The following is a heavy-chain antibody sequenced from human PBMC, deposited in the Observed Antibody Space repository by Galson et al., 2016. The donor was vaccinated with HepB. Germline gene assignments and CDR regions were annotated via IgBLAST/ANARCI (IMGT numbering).Heavy chain of an antibody. Sequence: ETLSLTCTVSGTSIRSSPYYWGLIRQTPGKGLEWIGSIYYSGSTYYSPSLRSRVTISLDTSKNQFSLKLTSVTAADTGVYYCVRSPCGGECFTDFWGQGTLVTASS. D-gene: IGHD2-21*01. CDR2: IYYSGST. J-gene: IGHJ4*02. V-gene: IGHV4-39*01. CDR3: VRSPCGGECFTDF. CDR1: GTSIRSSPYY.